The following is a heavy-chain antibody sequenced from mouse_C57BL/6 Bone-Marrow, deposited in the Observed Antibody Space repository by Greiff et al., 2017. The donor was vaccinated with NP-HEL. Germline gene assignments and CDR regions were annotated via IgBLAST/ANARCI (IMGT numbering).Heavy chain of an antibody. CDR1: GYTFTSYW. CDR3: AREEGANDYDPLRYFDV. Sequence: QVQLQQSGAELVKPGASVKLSCKASGYTFTSYWMHWVKQRPGRGLEWIGRIDPNSGGTKYNEKFKSKATLTVDKPSSTAYMQLSSLTSEDSAVYYCAREEGANDYDPLRYFDVWGTGTTVTVSS. V-gene: IGHV1-72*01. J-gene: IGHJ1*03. CDR2: IDPNSGGT. D-gene: IGHD2-4*01.